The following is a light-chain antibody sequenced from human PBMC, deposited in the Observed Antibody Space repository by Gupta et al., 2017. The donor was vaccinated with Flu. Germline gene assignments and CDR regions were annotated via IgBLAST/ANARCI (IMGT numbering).Light chain of an antibody. CDR3: AAWDDSLNGPV. CDR1: SSNIGSNT. V-gene: IGLV1-44*01. Sequence: QSVLPHPPSASGTPGHRSTISFSGSSSNIGSNTVNWYQQPPGTAPKLLIYSNNQRPSGVPDRFSGSKSGTSASLAISGLQSEDEAYYYCAAWDDSLNGPVFGGGTKLTVL. CDR2: SNN. J-gene: IGLJ2*01.